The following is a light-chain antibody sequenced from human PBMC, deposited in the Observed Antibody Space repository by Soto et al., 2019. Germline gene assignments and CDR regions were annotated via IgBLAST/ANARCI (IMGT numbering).Light chain of an antibody. J-gene: IGKJ4*01. CDR2: GAS. CDR3: QQYNDWPLT. CDR1: QSVSSN. V-gene: IGKV3-15*01. Sequence: EIVMTQSPATLSVSPGERATLSCRASQSVSSNVAWYKQKRGQAPRLLIYGASTRATGLPDRISGSGSGTEFTLTISSLQSEDFAVYHCQQYNDWPLTFGGGTKVEIK.